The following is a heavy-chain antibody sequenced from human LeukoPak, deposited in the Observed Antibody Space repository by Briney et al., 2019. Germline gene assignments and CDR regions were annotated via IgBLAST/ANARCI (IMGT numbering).Heavy chain of an antibody. V-gene: IGHV4-59*01. CDR1: GGSISSYY. CDR2: IYYSGST. J-gene: IGHJ3*02. D-gene: IGHD3-9*01. CDR3: ARENRYFDWSRAFDI. Sequence: SETLSLTCTVSGGSISSYYWSWIRQPPGKGLEWIGYIYYSGSTNYNPSLKSRVTISVDTSKNQFSLKLSSVTAADTAVYYCARENRYFDWSRAFDIWGQGTMVTVSS.